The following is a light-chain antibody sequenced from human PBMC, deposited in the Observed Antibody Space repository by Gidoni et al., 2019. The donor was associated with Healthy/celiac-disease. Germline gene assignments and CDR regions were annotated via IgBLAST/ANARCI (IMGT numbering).Light chain of an antibody. CDR2: AAS. CDR3: QQSYSTPPT. Sequence: DSQMTQSPSSLSASVGDRVTITCRASQSISSYLNCYQQKPGKAPKLLIYAASSLQSGVPSRFSGSGSGTDFTFPISSLQPEDFATHYCQQSYSTPPTFGQGTQVEIK. CDR1: QSISSY. J-gene: IGKJ1*01. V-gene: IGKV1-39*01.